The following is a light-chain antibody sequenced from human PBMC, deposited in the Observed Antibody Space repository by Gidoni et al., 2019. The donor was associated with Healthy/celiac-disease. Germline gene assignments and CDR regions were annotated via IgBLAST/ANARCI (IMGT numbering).Light chain of an antibody. V-gene: IGKV3-11*01. Sequence: EIVLTQSPATLSLSPGERATLSCRASQSVSSYLAWYQQKPGQAPRLLIYDASNRATGTPARFSGSGSWTDFTLTISSLEPEDFAVYYCQQRSNWPRTFGQGTKVEIK. CDR1: QSVSSY. CDR3: QQRSNWPRT. J-gene: IGKJ1*01. CDR2: DAS.